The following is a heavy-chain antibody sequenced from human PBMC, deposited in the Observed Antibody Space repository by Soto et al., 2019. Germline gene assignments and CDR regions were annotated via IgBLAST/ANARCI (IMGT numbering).Heavy chain of an antibody. V-gene: IGHV3-30*18. CDR1: GFTFSSYG. Sequence: QVQLVESGGGVVQPGRSLRLSCAASGFTFSSYGMHWVRQAPGKGLEWVAVISYDGSNKYYADSVKGRFTISRDNSKNTLYLQMNSLRAEDTAVYYCAKDAGSSWYFDYWGQGTLVTVS. CDR2: ISYDGSNK. D-gene: IGHD6-13*01. CDR3: AKDAGSSWYFDY. J-gene: IGHJ4*02.